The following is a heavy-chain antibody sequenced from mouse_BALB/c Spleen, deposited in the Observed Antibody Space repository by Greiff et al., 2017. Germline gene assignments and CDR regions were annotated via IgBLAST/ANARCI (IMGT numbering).Heavy chain of an antibody. V-gene: IGHV1-7*01. D-gene: IGHD2-12*01. Sequence: VQRVESGAELAKPGASVKMSCKASGYTFTSYWMHWVKQRPGQGLEWIGYINPSTGYTEYNQKFKDKATLTADKSSSTAYMQLSSLTSEDSAVYYCARHYIDYWGQGTTLTVSS. CDR3: ARHYIDY. CDR2: INPSTGYT. J-gene: IGHJ2*01. CDR1: GYTFTSYW.